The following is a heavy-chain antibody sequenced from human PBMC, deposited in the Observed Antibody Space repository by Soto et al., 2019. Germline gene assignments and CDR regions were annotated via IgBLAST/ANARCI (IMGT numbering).Heavy chain of an antibody. V-gene: IGHV5-51*01. Sequence: GESLKISCKGSGYSFTNYWIGWVRQMPGKGLEWMGLIYAGDSSTRYSPSLQGQVTISVDRSINTAYLQWSSLKASDTAMYYCARYPPNYYGMDVWGQGTTVTVSS. CDR2: IYAGDSST. CDR3: ARYPPNYYGMDV. J-gene: IGHJ6*02. CDR1: GYSFTNYW.